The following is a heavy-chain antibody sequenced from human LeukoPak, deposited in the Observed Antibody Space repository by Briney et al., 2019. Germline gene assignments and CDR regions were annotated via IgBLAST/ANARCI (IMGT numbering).Heavy chain of an antibody. CDR1: GFTFNNYA. V-gene: IGHV3-23*01. D-gene: IGHD6-13*01. CDR3: AKDVLYSSSWYPFDC. CDR2: IIRSGGT. Sequence: GGSLRLSCVASGFTFNNYAMCWVRQAPGKGLEWVSAIIRSGGTYYADSVEGRFTISRDNSKNTLYLEMNSLRAEDTAVYYCAKDVLYSSSWYPFDCWGQGTLVTVSS. J-gene: IGHJ4*02.